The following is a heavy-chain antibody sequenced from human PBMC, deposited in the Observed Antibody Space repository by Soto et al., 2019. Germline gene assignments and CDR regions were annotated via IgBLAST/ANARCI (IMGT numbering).Heavy chain of an antibody. Sequence: GGSLRLSCAASGFAFHSYSMNWVRQAPGRGLEWISYIAGGGHTIYYADSVKGRFTISRDDAKSSLYLQMNSLRDDDTAIYFCARDPISGSFDYWGQGTLVTVSS. CDR1: GFAFHSYS. J-gene: IGHJ4*02. CDR3: ARDPISGSFDY. CDR2: IAGGGHTI. V-gene: IGHV3-48*02. D-gene: IGHD6-19*01.